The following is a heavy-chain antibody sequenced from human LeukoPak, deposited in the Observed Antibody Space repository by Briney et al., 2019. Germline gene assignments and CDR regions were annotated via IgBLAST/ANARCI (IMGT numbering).Heavy chain of an antibody. CDR3: AKGYSTGWYPHDFDY. D-gene: IGHD6-19*01. Sequence: GGSLRLSCAASGFSFSSYAMSWVRQAPGKGLEWVSAVSGSGGSTFYADSVKGRFTISRDNSKNTLYLQMNSLRAEDTAVYYCAKGYSTGWYPHDFDYWGQGTLVTVSS. CDR2: VSGSGGST. CDR1: GFSFSSYA. J-gene: IGHJ4*02. V-gene: IGHV3-23*01.